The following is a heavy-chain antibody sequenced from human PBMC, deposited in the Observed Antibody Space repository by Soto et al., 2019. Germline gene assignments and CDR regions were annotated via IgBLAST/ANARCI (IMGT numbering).Heavy chain of an antibody. V-gene: IGHV3-23*01. CDR1: GFTFSSYA. CDR3: AKDRLGFGELLWSGMDV. CDR2: ISGSGGST. D-gene: IGHD3-10*01. Sequence: GGSLRFSCAASGFTFSSYAMSWVRQAPGKGLEWVSAISGSGGSTYYADSVKGRFTISRDNSKNTLYLQMNSLRAEDTAVYYCAKDRLGFGELLWSGMDVWGQGTTVTVSS. J-gene: IGHJ6*02.